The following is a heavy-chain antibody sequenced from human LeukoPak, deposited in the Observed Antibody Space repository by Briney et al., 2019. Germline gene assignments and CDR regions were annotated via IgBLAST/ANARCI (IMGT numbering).Heavy chain of an antibody. Sequence: SVKVSCKASGGTFSSYAISWVRQAPGQGLEWMGRIIPILGIANYAQKFQGRVTITADKSTSTAYMELSSLRSEDTAVYYCARDLGRGTTIYFDYWGQGTLVTVSS. CDR2: IIPILGIA. CDR3: ARDLGRGTTIYFDY. J-gene: IGHJ4*02. CDR1: GGTFSSYA. D-gene: IGHD3-3*01. V-gene: IGHV1-69*04.